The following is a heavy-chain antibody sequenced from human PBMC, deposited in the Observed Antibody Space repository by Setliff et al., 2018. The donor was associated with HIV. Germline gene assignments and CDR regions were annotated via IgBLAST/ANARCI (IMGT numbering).Heavy chain of an antibody. CDR1: GYTPSELS. Sequence: ASVKVSCKVYGYTPSELSIHWVRQAPGKGLEWMGYFDPQDGETVYAQKFQDRVTISADESTSTAYMELSSLRSEDTAVYYCARDDHYYDMGSILSDWYFDVWGRGIQVTVSS. CDR3: ARDDHYYDMGSILSDWYFDV. D-gene: IGHD3-22*01. CDR2: FDPQDGET. V-gene: IGHV1-24*01. J-gene: IGHJ2*01.